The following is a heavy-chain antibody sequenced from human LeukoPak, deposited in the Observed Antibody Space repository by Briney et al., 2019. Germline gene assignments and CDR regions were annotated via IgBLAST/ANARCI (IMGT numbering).Heavy chain of an antibody. J-gene: IGHJ5*02. CDR1: GYTFTSYG. CDR2: ISAYNGNT. Sequence: ASVKVSCKASGYTFTSYGISWVRQAPGQGLEWMGWISAYNGNTNYAQKLQGRVTMTTDTSTSTAYMELRSLRSDDTAVYYCARDYWKYCDGGTCSDWFDPWGQGALVTVSS. CDR3: ARDYWKYCDGGTCSDWFDP. D-gene: IGHD2-15*01. V-gene: IGHV1-18*01.